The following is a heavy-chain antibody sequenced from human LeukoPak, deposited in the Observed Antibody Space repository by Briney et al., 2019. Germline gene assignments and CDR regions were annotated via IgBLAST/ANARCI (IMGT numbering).Heavy chain of an antibody. CDR1: GFTFSSYS. D-gene: IGHD3-10*02. Sequence: GGSLRLSCVGSGFTFSSYSMNWVRQAPGKGLEWVSIISGSGDTTYYADSVKGRFTISRDNSKNTLYLQMNSLRAEDTAVYYCAELGITMIGGVWGKGTTVTISS. V-gene: IGHV3-23*01. CDR3: AELGITMIGGV. J-gene: IGHJ6*04. CDR2: ISGSGDTT.